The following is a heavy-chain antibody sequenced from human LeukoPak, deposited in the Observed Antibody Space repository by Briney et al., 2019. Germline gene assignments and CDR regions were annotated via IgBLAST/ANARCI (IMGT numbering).Heavy chain of an antibody. CDR2: INHSGST. D-gene: IGHD3-10*01. J-gene: IGHJ6*03. CDR1: GGSFSGYY. CDR3: ARGNNYRFGYPRDLFYYYYMDV. V-gene: IGHV4-34*01. Sequence: SETLSLTCAVYGGSFSGYYWSWLRQPPGKGLEWIGEINHSGSTNYNPSLKSRVTISVDTSKNQFSLKLSSVTAADTAVYYCARGNNYRFGYPRDLFYYYYMDVWGKGTTVTVSS.